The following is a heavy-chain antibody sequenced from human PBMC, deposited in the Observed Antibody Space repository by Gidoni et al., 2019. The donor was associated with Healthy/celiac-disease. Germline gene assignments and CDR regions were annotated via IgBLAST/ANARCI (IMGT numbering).Heavy chain of an antibody. Sequence: QVQLVQSGAEVKKPGSSVKVSCKASGGTFSSYAISWVRQAHGQGLAWRGGIIPIFGTANDAQKFQGRVTITADESTSTAYMELSSLRSEDTAVYYCARALYYDFWSGYRYDYGGQGTLVTVSS. CDR3: ARALYYDFWSGYRYDY. V-gene: IGHV1-69*01. D-gene: IGHD3-3*01. CDR1: GGTFSSYA. J-gene: IGHJ4*02. CDR2: IIPIFGTA.